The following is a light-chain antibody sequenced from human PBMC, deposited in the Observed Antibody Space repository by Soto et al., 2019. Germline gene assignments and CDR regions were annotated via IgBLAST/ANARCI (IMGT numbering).Light chain of an antibody. Sequence: EIVMTQSPATLSVSPGETATLSCRASQSVSSNLAWYQQKPGQAPRLLIYGASTRATGIPARFSGSGSGTEFTLTISSLQSEAFAVYYCQQYNNWPPLTFGGGTKVEIK. CDR1: QSVSSN. CDR2: GAS. V-gene: IGKV3-15*01. CDR3: QQYNNWPPLT. J-gene: IGKJ4*01.